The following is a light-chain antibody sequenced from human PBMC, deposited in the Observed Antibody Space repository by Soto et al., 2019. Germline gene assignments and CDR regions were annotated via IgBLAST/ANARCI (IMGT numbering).Light chain of an antibody. CDR2: LGS. J-gene: IGKJ1*01. V-gene: IGKV2-28*01. Sequence: DIVMTQSPLSLTVTPGEPASISCRSSQRLLHSDGYNYLHWYLQKPGQSPQLLISLGSDRSSGVPDRFSGSGSGTDFTLNISRVEAEDVGVYYCMQPLQTPWTFGQGTKVDIK. CDR3: MQPLQTPWT. CDR1: QRLLHSDGYNY.